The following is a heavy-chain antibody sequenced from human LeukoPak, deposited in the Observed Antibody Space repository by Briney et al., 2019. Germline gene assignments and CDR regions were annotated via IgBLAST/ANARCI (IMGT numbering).Heavy chain of an antibody. CDR3: ARAAYSGSYHSDY. J-gene: IGHJ4*02. Sequence: SETLSLTCTVSGGSISSDYWNWIRQPPGKGLEWIGYIYYSGGTNYNPSLKSRVTISVDTSKNQFSLKLSSVTAADTAVYYCARAAYSGSYHSDYWGQGTLVTVSS. D-gene: IGHD1-26*01. CDR1: GGSISSDY. CDR2: IYYSGGT. V-gene: IGHV4-59*01.